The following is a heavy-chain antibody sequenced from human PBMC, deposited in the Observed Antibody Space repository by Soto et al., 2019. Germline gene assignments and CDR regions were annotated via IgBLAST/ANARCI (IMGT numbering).Heavy chain of an antibody. CDR1: GGSFSGYY. CDR2: INHSGST. CDR3: ARGDCTNGVCYTDRNLQWSQGTRAYYIYV. Sequence: PSETLSLTCAVYGGSFSGYYWSWIRQPPGKGLEWIGEINHSGSTNYNPSLKSRVTISVDTSKNQFSLKLSSVTAADTAVYYCARGDCTNGVCYTDRNLQWSQGTRAYYIYVWCKRTTVTVS. J-gene: IGHJ6*03. V-gene: IGHV4-34*01. D-gene: IGHD2-8*01.